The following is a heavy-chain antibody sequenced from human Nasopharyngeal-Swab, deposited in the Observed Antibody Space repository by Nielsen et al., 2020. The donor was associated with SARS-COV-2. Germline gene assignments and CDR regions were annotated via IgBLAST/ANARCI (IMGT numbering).Heavy chain of an antibody. CDR2: IYTRGST. D-gene: IGHD3-3*01. Sequence: SETLSLTCTVSGGSISSYYWSWIRQPAGKGLEWIRRIYTRGSTNYNPSLKSRVTMSVDTSKNQFSLKLSSVTAADMAVYYCARGSRFTIFGVVPDYYYGMDVWGQGTTVTVSS. CDR3: ARGSRFTIFGVVPDYYYGMDV. J-gene: IGHJ6*02. CDR1: GGSISSYY. V-gene: IGHV4-4*07.